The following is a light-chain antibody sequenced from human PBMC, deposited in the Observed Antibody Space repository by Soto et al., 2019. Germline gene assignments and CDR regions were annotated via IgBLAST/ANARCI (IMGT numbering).Light chain of an antibody. CDR3: QQRSNWRGT. J-gene: IGKJ4*01. CDR2: DAS. Sequence: EIVLTQSPATLSLSPGDRATLSCRASQSVNKYLAWYQQKPGQAPRLLIYDASNRATGIPARFSGSGSGTDFTLTIGSLEAEDFAVYYCQQRSNWRGTFGGGTKVESK. CDR1: QSVNKY. V-gene: IGKV3-11*01.